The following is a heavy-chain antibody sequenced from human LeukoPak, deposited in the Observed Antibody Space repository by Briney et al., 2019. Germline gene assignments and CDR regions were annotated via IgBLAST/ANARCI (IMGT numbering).Heavy chain of an antibody. CDR2: ISTGSSTT. D-gene: IGHD2-2*01. CDR3: ANDCSSTSCYAPL. CDR1: EFAFSTYN. V-gene: IGHV3-48*02. J-gene: IGHJ4*02. Sequence: GGSLRLSCAASEFAFSTYNMNWVRQAPGKGLEWVSYISTGSSTTYYADSVKGRFAISRDNVENSLYLQMNSLRDEDTAVYYCANDCSSTSCYAPLWGQGTLVTVSS.